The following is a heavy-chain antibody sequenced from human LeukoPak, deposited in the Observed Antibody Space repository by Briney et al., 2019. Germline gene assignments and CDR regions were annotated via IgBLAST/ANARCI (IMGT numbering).Heavy chain of an antibody. Sequence: PGGSLRLSCAASGFTFSSYWMHWVRQAPGKGLVWVSRINSDGSSTSYADSVKGRFTISRDNAKNTLYLQMNSLRAEDTAVYYCARAYGDYEGGYWGQGTLVTVSS. V-gene: IGHV3-74*01. CDR1: GFTFSSYW. CDR3: ARAYGDYEGGY. J-gene: IGHJ4*02. D-gene: IGHD4-17*01. CDR2: INSDGSST.